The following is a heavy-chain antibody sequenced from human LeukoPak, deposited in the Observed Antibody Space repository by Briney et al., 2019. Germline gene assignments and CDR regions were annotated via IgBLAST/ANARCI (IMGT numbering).Heavy chain of an antibody. V-gene: IGHV3-30*02. D-gene: IGHD3-10*01. CDR3: AKDKEGNFDY. CDR2: IRYDGGNK. Sequence: QPGGSLRLSCAASGFTFSSYAMHWVRQAPGKGLEWVAFIRYDGGNKYCADSVKGRFTISRDNSKNTLYLQMNSLRAEDTAVYYCAKDKEGNFDYWGQGTLVTVSS. J-gene: IGHJ4*02. CDR1: GFTFSSYA.